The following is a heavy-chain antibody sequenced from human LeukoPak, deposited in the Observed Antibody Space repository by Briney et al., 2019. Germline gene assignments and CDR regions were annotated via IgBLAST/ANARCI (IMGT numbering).Heavy chain of an antibody. J-gene: IGHJ4*02. Sequence: GESLKISCKGSGYSFTSYWIGWVRQMPGKGLEWMGIIYPGGSDTRYSPSFQGQVTISADKSISTAYLQWRSLKASDTAMYYCARHGPDYYDSSGYYWAHYFDYWGQGTLVTVSS. CDR2: IYPGGSDT. CDR1: GYSFTSYW. D-gene: IGHD3-22*01. CDR3: ARHGPDYYDSSGYYWAHYFDY. V-gene: IGHV5-51*01.